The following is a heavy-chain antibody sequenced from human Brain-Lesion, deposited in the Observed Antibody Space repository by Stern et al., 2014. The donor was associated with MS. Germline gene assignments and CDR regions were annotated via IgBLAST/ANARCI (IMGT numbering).Heavy chain of an antibody. V-gene: IGHV4-61*02. CDR3: ARGRVVPGFQYYATDV. J-gene: IGHJ6*02. CDR1: GGSISSGGYY. Sequence: QVQLVESGPGLVKPSQTLSLSCTVSGGSISSGGYYWSRIRQPAGQGLEWIGRIFNSGSTSYNPPPKSRVTIPIDPPKNRFSLRLTSMTAADTAVYYCARGRVVPGFQYYATDVWGQGTTVIVSS. D-gene: IGHD2-2*01. CDR2: IFNSGST.